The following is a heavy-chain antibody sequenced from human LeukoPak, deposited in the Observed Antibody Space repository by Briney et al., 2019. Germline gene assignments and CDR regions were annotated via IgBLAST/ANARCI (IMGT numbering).Heavy chain of an antibody. Sequence: SETLSLTCAVYGGSFSGYYWSWIRQPPGKGLEWIGEINHSGSTNYNPSLKSRVTISVDTSMNQFSLKLSSVTAADTAVYYCARHGSITMVRGVISAFDYWGQGTLVTVSS. D-gene: IGHD3-10*01. CDR2: INHSGST. CDR3: ARHGSITMVRGVISAFDY. J-gene: IGHJ4*02. CDR1: GGSFSGYY. V-gene: IGHV4-34*01.